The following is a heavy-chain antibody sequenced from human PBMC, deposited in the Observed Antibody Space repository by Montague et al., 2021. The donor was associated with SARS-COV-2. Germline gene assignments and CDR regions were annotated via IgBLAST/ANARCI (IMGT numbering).Heavy chain of an antibody. CDR2: IRRNGSEK. Sequence: SLRLSCAASGFTFNTYWMTWVRQAPGKGLEWVANIRRNGSEKFYVDSVKGRFTIPRDNTKNSLYLQMNSLRAEATAVYYCARDTSPTNSGTWDDAFDIWGQGTMVTVSS. V-gene: IGHV3-7*03. J-gene: IGHJ3*02. D-gene: IGHD1-26*01. CDR3: ARDTSPTNSGTWDDAFDI. CDR1: GFTFNTYW.